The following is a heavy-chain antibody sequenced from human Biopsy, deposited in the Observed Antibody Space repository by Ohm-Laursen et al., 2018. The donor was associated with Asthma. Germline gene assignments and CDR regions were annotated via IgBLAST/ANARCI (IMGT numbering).Heavy chain of an antibody. CDR3: ARDFTIGSGSPFHF. Sequence: SLRLSCTASGFDFSGYTMNWVRQAPGKGLEWVSSISGLSRYKYYLDSLRGRVTISRDNAKSSLHLQMSSLRAEDTAVYFCARDFTIGSGSPFHFWGPGTLVTVSS. V-gene: IGHV3-21*01. CDR2: ISGLSRYK. J-gene: IGHJ4*01. CDR1: GFDFSGYT. D-gene: IGHD3-10*01.